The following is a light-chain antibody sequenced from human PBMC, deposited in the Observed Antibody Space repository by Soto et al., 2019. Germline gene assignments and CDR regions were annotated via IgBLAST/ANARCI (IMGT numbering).Light chain of an antibody. CDR3: AAWDDSLIGYV. J-gene: IGLJ1*01. CDR1: SSNIGSST. V-gene: IGLV1-44*01. Sequence: QSVLTQPPSASGTPGQTVTISCSGSSSNIGSSTVNWYRQLPGTAPKLLIYSNNQRPSGVPDRFSGSKAGTSASLAISGLQSEDEADYYCAAWDDSLIGYVFGTGTKVTVL. CDR2: SNN.